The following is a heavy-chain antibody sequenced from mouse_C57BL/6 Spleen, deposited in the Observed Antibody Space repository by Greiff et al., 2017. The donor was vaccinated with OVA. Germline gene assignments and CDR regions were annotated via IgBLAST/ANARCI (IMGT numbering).Heavy chain of an antibody. CDR1: GFTFSDYG. CDR3: ARSDLIYWYFDV. Sequence: EVMLVESGGGLVKPGGSLKLSCAASGFTFSDYGMHWVRQAPEKGLEWVAYISSGSSTIYYADTVKGRFTISRDNAKNTLFLQMTSLRSEDTAMYYCARSDLIYWYFDVWGTGTTVTVSS. CDR2: ISSGSSTI. J-gene: IGHJ1*03. V-gene: IGHV5-17*01.